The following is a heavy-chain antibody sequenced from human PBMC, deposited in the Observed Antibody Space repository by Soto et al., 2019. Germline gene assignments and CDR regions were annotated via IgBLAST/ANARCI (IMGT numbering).Heavy chain of an antibody. CDR2: ISSSSSTI. J-gene: IGHJ4*02. CDR1: GFTFSSYS. CDR3: ARAAPDRADDSSGYWTFDY. Sequence: EVQLVESGGGLVQPGGSLRLSCAASGFTFSSYSMNWVRQAPGKGLEWVSYISSSSSTIYYADSVKGRFTISRDNAKNSLYLQMNSLRDEDTAVYYWARAAPDRADDSSGYWTFDYWGQGTLVTVSS. D-gene: IGHD3-22*01. V-gene: IGHV3-48*02.